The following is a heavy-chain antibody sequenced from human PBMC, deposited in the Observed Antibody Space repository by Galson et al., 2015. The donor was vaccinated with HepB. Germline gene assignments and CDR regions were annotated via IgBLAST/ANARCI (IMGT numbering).Heavy chain of an antibody. J-gene: IGHJ6*02. CDR2: LSSSGGNT. D-gene: IGHD1-26*01. V-gene: IGHV3-23*01. CDR1: GFSFTSYA. Sequence: SLRLSCAASGFSFTSYAMSWVRQAPRKGLEWVLSLSSSGGNTYYADSVKGRFTISRDSSENTLYLQMNSLRAEDTALYYCAKEVSLGAAAGRWEFYYGMDVWGQGTTVTVSS. CDR3: AKEVSLGAAAGRWEFYYGMDV.